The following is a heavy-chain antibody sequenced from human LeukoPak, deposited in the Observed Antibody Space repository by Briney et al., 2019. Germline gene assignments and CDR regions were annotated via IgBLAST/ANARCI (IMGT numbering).Heavy chain of an antibody. CDR1: GGSISGGSYY. Sequence: PSETLSLTCTVSGGSISGGSYYWSWIRQPPGKGLEWIGYIYYSGSTKYNLSLKSRVTISVDTSKNQLSLKLSSVTAADTAVYYCSRSLDYLGQGTLVTVSS. CDR2: IYYSGST. CDR3: SRSLDY. J-gene: IGHJ4*02. V-gene: IGHV4-61*01.